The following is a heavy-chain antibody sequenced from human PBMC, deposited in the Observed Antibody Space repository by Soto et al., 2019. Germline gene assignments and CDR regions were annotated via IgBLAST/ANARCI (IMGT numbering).Heavy chain of an antibody. CDR2: IYSGGST. D-gene: IGHD1-26*01. V-gene: IGHV3-53*01. J-gene: IGHJ6*02. CDR1: GFTVSSNY. Sequence: GWSLRLSCAASGFTVSSNYMSWVRQAPGKGLEWVSFIYSGGSTYYADSVKGRFTISRDNSKNTLYLQMNSLRAEDTAVYYCARDLNSGSYEVYYYGMDVWGQGTTVTVSS. CDR3: ARDLNSGSYEVYYYGMDV.